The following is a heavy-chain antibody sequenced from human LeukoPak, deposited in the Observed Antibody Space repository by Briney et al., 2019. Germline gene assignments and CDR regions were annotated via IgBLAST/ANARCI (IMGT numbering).Heavy chain of an antibody. CDR1: GFTFSSYG. CDR3: ARDEGLQLPQPGY. J-gene: IGHJ4*02. CDR2: IWYDGSNK. V-gene: IGHV3-33*01. Sequence: GGSLRLSCAASGFTFSSYGMHWVRQAPGEGLEWVAVIWYDGSNKYYADSVKGRFTISRDNSKNTLYLQMNSLRAEDTAVYYCARDEGLQLPQPGYWGQGTLVTVSS. D-gene: IGHD2-2*01.